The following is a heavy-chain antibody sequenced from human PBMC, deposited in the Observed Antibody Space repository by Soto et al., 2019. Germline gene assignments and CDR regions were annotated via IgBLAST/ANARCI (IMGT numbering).Heavy chain of an antibody. CDR3: ARQMAVAGTWREGDAFDI. V-gene: IGHV3-21*01. CDR2: ISSSSSYI. D-gene: IGHD6-19*01. J-gene: IGHJ3*02. Sequence: GGSLRLSCAASGFTFSSYSMNWVRQAPGKGLEWVSSISSSSSYIYYADSVKGRFTISRDNAKNSLYLQMNSLRAEDTAVYYCARQMAVAGTWREGDAFDIWGQGTMVTVSS. CDR1: GFTFSSYS.